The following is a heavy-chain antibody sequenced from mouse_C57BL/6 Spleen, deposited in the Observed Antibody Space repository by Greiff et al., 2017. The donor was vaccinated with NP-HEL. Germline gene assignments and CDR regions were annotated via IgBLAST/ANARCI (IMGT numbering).Heavy chain of an antibody. J-gene: IGHJ4*01. CDR2: INPNYGTT. D-gene: IGHD2-1*01. CDR3: ARFYGNYGGYYAMDY. V-gene: IGHV1-39*01. CDR1: GYSFTDYN. Sequence: EVKLMESGPELVKPGASVKISCKASGYSFTDYNMNWVKQSNGKSLEWIGVINPNYGTTSYNQKFKGKATLTVDQSSSTAYMQLNSLTSEDSAVYYCARFYGNYGGYYAMDYWGQGTSVTVSS.